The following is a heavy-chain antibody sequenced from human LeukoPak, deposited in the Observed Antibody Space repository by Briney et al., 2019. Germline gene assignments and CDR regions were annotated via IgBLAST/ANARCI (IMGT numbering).Heavy chain of an antibody. CDR3: ARERDYCSSTSCYHYYYGMDV. D-gene: IGHD2-2*01. J-gene: IGHJ6*02. CDR1: GFTFSSYS. CDR2: ISSSSYI. V-gene: IGHV3-21*01. Sequence: PGGSLRLSCAASGFTFSSYSMNWVRRAPGKGLERVSSISSSSYIYYADSGKGRFTISRDNAKNSLYLQMNSLRAEDTAVYYCARERDYCSSTSCYHYYYGMDVWGQGTTVTVSS.